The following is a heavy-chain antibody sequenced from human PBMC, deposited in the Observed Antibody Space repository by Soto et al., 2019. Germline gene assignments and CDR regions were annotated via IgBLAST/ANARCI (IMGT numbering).Heavy chain of an antibody. Sequence: GASVKVSCKVSGYTLTELSMHWVRQAPGKGLEWMGGFDPEDGETIYAQKFQGRVTMTEDTSTDTAYMELSSLRSEDTAVYYCATETYGSSSSGYFQHWGQGTLVTVSS. CDR3: ATETYGSSSSGYFQH. CDR2: FDPEDGET. V-gene: IGHV1-24*01. CDR1: GYTLTELS. D-gene: IGHD6-6*01. J-gene: IGHJ1*01.